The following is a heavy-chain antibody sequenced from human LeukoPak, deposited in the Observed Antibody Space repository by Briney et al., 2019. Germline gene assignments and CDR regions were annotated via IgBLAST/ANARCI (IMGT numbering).Heavy chain of an antibody. J-gene: IGHJ4*02. D-gene: IGHD3-22*01. CDR2: IYYSGST. V-gene: IGHV4-59*01. CDR1: GGSISSYY. Sequence: PSETLSLTCTVSGGSISSYYWSWIRQPPGKGLDWIGYIYYSGSTNYNPSLKSRVTISVDTSKNQFSLKLSSVTAADTAVYYCASRSGVSSGYYYWGQGTLVTVSS. CDR3: ASRSGVSSGYYY.